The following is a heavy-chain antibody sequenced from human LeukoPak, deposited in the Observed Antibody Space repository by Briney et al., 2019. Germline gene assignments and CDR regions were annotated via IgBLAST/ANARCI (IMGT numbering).Heavy chain of an antibody. CDR1: GASISSYY. D-gene: IGHD3-3*01. CDR2: IYYSGST. Sequence: SETLSLTCTVSGASISSYYWSWIRQPPGKGLEWIGYIYYSGSTNYNPSLKSRVTISVDTSKNQFSLKLSSVTAADTAVYYCARGYDFWSGYPSYWYFDLWGRGTLVTVSS. J-gene: IGHJ2*01. V-gene: IGHV4-59*01. CDR3: ARGYDFWSGYPSYWYFDL.